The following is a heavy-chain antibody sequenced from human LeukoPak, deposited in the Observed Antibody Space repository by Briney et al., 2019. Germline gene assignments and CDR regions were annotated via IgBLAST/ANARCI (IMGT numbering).Heavy chain of an antibody. J-gene: IGHJ4*02. CDR3: AKDFNRITGTLDY. CDR2: IWYDGSNK. CDR1: GFTFSSYG. V-gene: IGHV3-33*06. Sequence: GGSLRLSCAASGFTFSSYGMHWVRQAPGKGLEWVAVIWYDGSNKYYADSVKGRSTISRDNSKNTLYLQMSSLRAEDTAVYYCAKDFNRITGTLDYWGQGTLVTVSS. D-gene: IGHD1-20*01.